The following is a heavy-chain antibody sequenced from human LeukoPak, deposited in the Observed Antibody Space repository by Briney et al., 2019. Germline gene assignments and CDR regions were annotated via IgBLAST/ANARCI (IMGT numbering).Heavy chain of an antibody. Sequence: SETLSLTCTVSGGSISSGGYYWSWIRQHPGKGLEWIGYIYYSGSTYYNPSLKSRVTISVDTSKNQFSLKLSSVTAADTAVYYCARARIAAAGTVDYWGQGTLVTVSS. D-gene: IGHD6-13*01. CDR3: ARARIAAAGTVDY. CDR2: IYYSGST. V-gene: IGHV4-31*03. CDR1: GGSISSGGYY. J-gene: IGHJ4*02.